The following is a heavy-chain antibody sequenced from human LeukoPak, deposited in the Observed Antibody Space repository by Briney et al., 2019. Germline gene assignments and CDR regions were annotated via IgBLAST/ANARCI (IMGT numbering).Heavy chain of an antibody. D-gene: IGHD3-22*01. CDR1: GGSISSYY. V-gene: IGHV4-59*01. J-gene: IGHJ4*02. CDR3: ARGGWNKFDY. CDR2: IYYSGST. Sequence: SETLSLTCTVSGGSISSYYWSWIRQPPGKGLEWIGYIYYSGSTNYNPSLKSRVTISVDTSKNQFSLKLSSVTAADTAVYYCARGGWNKFDYWGQGTLVTVSS.